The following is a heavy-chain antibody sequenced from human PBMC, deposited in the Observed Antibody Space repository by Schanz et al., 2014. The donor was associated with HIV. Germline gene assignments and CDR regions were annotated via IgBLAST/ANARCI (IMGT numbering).Heavy chain of an antibody. D-gene: IGHD3-9*01. CDR2: MWYDESHK. J-gene: IGHJ4*02. V-gene: IGHV3-33*06. CDR3: AKDAARIYYDILTGPFDS. Sequence: QEQLVESGGGVVQPGKSLRLSCAASGFTFRNFGMHWVRQAPGKGLEWVAAMWYDESHKGYADSVKGRFTISRDNSKNTLYLEMNSLRGEDTALYYCAKDAARIYYDILTGPFDSWGQGTLVTVSS. CDR1: GFTFRNFG.